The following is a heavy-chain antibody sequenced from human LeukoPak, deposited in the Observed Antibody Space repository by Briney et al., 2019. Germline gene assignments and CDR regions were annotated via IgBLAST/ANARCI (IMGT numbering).Heavy chain of an antibody. CDR2: LHSSGTT. V-gene: IGHV4-4*07. J-gene: IGHJ4*02. CDR1: GDSISSYY. CDR3: ARDSDYHALGHDY. D-gene: IGHD3-10*01. Sequence: PSETLALTCTVSGDSISSYYWSWIRQSAGRGLEWIGRLHSSGTTNYNPYLESRVTMSVDTSKNQFSLMLSSVTAADTAIYYCARDSDYHALGHDYWGQGHLVTVSS.